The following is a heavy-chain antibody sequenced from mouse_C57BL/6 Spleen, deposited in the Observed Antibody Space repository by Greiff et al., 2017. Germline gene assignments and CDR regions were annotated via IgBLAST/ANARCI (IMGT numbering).Heavy chain of an antibody. D-gene: IGHD1-1*01. Sequence: VQLQQSGAELVRPGASVKLSCTASGFNIKDYYMHWVKQRPEQGLEWIGRIDPEDGDTESAPKFQGKATMTADTSSNTAYLQLSSLTSEDTAVYYCTTDITTVVFDVWGTGTTVTVSS. CDR1: GFNIKDYY. V-gene: IGHV14-1*01. CDR3: TTDITTVVFDV. CDR2: IDPEDGDT. J-gene: IGHJ1*03.